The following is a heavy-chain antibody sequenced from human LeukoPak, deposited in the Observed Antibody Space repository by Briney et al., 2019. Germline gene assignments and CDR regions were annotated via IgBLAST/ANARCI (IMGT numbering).Heavy chain of an antibody. CDR3: ARGYGSGFPYNWFDP. D-gene: IGHD3-10*01. Sequence: ASVKVSCKASGYTFTGYYMHWVRQAPGQGLEWMGWINPNSGGTKYAQKFQGRVTMTRDMSISTAYMELSRLRSDDTAVYYCARGYGSGFPYNWFDPWGQGTLVTVSS. J-gene: IGHJ5*02. CDR1: GYTFTGYY. V-gene: IGHV1-2*02. CDR2: INPNSGGT.